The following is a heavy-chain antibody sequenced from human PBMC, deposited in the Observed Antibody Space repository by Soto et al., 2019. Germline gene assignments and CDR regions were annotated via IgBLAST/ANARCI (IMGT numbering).Heavy chain of an antibody. CDR2: LSHEGTQD. CDR1: GPIFKKYD. J-gene: IGHJ4*02. Sequence: RGLRLSCVASGPIFKKYDMHWVRQSPGKGLEWLALLSHEGTQDSYVDSVKGRFAVSRDNSKNTLYLQLNNLTAQDSAIYYSVKGYCGVSCPSYVPPKLFDSWGQAILVTVTS. D-gene: IGHD2-21*01. CDR3: VKGYCGVSCPSYVPPKLFDS. V-gene: IGHV3-30*18.